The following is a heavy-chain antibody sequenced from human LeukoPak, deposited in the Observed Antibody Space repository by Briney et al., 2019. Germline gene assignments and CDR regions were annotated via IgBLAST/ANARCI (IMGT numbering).Heavy chain of an antibody. D-gene: IGHD2-15*01. V-gene: IGHV4-30-4*01. Sequence: SETLSLTCTVSGGSISSGDYYWSWIRQPPGKGLEWIGYIYYSGSTYYNPSLKSRVTISVDTSKNQFSLKLSSVTAADTAVYYCARDKLLQSAFDIWGQGTMVTVSS. CDR2: IYYSGST. CDR1: GGSISSGDYY. J-gene: IGHJ3*02. CDR3: ARDKLLQSAFDI.